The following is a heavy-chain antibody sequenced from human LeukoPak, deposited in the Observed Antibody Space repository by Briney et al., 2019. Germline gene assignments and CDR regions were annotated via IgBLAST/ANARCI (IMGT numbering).Heavy chain of an antibody. CDR3: AKALTQDNGMDV. CDR1: GFTFDDYT. CDR2: ISWDGGST. V-gene: IGHV3-43*01. J-gene: IGHJ6*02. Sequence: PGGSLRLSCAASGFTFDDYTMHWVRQAPGKGLEWVSLISWDGGSTYYADSVKGRFTISRDNSKNSLYLQVNSLRTEDTALYYCAKALTQDNGMDVWGQGTTVTVSS. D-gene: IGHD2-15*01.